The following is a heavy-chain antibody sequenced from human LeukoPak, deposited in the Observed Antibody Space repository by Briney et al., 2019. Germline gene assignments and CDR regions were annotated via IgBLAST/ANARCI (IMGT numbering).Heavy chain of an antibody. CDR2: MKDDGNEI. J-gene: IGHJ4*02. CDR3: ARNRATNDY. V-gene: IGHV3-7*01. CDR1: GFTFKNYR. D-gene: IGHD1-26*01. Sequence: PGGSLRLSCTASGFTFKNYRMTWVRQAPGKGLVWVASMKDDGNEIQYVDSVKGRFTISRDNAKNSLYLQMNNLRAEDTAVYYCARNRATNDYWGQGTLVTVSS.